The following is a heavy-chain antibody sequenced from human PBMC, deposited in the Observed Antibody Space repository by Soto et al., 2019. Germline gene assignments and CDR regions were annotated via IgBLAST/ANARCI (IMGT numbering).Heavy chain of an antibody. V-gene: IGHV4-34*01. Sequence: PSETLSLTCAVYGGSFSGYYWSWIRQPPGKGLEWIGEINHSGSTNYNPSLKSRVTISVDTSKNQFSLKLSSVTAADTAVYYCARGIDYWGQGTLVTVSS. J-gene: IGHJ4*02. CDR2: INHSGST. CDR3: ARGIDY. CDR1: GGSFSGYY.